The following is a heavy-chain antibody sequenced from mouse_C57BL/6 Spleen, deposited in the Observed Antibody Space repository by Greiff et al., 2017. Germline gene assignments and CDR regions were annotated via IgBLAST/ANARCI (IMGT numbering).Heavy chain of an antibody. CDR3: ARGDTAFDV. D-gene: IGHD5-1-1*01. CDR1: GFTFSDYG. J-gene: IGHJ1*03. Sequence: EVQLKESGGGLVKPGGSLKLSCAASGFTFSDYGMHWVRQAPEKGLEWVAYISSGSSTIYYADTVKGRFTISRDNAKNTLFLQMTSLRSEDTAMYYCARGDTAFDVWGTGTTVTVSS. V-gene: IGHV5-17*01. CDR2: ISSGSSTI.